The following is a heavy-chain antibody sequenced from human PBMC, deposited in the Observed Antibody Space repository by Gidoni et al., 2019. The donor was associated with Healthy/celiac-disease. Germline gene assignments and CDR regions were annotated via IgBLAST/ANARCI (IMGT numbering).Heavy chain of an antibody. CDR2: IIPIFGTA. V-gene: IGHV1-69*01. CDR1: GGTFSSYA. J-gene: IGHJ6*02. CDR3: ARERELWFGELSYYYYYGMDV. Sequence: VQLVQSGAEVKKPGSSVKVSCKASGGTFSSYAISWVRQAPGQGLEWMGGIIPIFGTANYAQKFQGRVTITADESTSTAYMELSSLRSEDTAVYYCARERELWFGELSYYYYYGMDVWGQGTTVTVSS. D-gene: IGHD3-10*01.